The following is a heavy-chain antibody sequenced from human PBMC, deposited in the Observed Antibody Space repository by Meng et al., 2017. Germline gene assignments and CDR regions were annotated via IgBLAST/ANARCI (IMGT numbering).Heavy chain of an antibody. CDR1: GYTFNSYA. CDR3: ARMGIAVAGTLGWEDY. CDR2: INTNTGNP. Sequence: AELYKPGDSVKVSCKASGYTFNSYAMNWVRQAPGQGLEWMGWINTNTGNPTYAQGFTGRFVFSLDTSVSTAYLQISSLKAEDTAVYYCARMGIAVAGTLGWEDYWGQGTLVTVSS. D-gene: IGHD6-19*01. V-gene: IGHV7-4-1*02. J-gene: IGHJ4*02.